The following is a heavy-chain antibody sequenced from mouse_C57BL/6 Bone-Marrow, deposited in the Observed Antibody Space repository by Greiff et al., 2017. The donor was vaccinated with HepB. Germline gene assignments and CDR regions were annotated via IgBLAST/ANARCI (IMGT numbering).Heavy chain of an antibody. J-gene: IGHJ4*01. CDR1: GYTFTSYW. CDR2: IHPNSGST. CDR3: ARGVGYSYAMDY. V-gene: IGHV1-64*01. D-gene: IGHD2-3*01. Sequence: VQLQQPGAELVKPGASVKLSCKASGYTFTSYWMHWVKQRPGQGLEWIGMIHPNSGSTNYNEKFKSKATLTVDKSSSTAYMQLSSLTSEDSAVYDCARGVGYSYAMDYWGQGTSVTVSS.